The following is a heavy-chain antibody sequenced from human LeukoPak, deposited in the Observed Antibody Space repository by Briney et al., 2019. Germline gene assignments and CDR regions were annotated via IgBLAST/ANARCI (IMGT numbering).Heavy chain of an antibody. CDR2: IYYSGST. CDR3: ARIPSGSYFPFDY. J-gene: IGHJ4*02. CDR1: GGSISSSSYY. V-gene: IGHV4-39*07. Sequence: SETLSLTCTVSGGSISSSSYYWGWIRQPPGKGLEWIGSIYYSGSTYYNPSLKSRVTISVDTSKNQFSLKLSSVTAADTAVYYCARIPSGSYFPFDYWGQGTLVTVSS. D-gene: IGHD1-26*01.